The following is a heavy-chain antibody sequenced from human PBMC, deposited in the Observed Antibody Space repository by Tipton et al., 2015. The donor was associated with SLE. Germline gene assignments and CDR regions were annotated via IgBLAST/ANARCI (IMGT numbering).Heavy chain of an antibody. CDR2: INHSGDT. J-gene: IGHJ4*02. CDR1: GYSISSGYY. CDR3: ARTSSDSYWGDYFDY. Sequence: TLSLTCAVSGYSISSGYYWNWIRQPPGKGLEWIGEINHSGDTNYNPSLKSRVTISLDASKNQFSLKLNSVTAADTAVYFCARTSSDSYWGDYFDYWGQGTLVTVSS. V-gene: IGHV4-34*01. D-gene: IGHD3-22*01.